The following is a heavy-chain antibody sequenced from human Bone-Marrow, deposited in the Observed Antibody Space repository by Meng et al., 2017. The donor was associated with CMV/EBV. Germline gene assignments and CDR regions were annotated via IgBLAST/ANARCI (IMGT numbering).Heavy chain of an antibody. D-gene: IGHD3-16*02. CDR3: ARGGGGGYHFDY. Sequence: SETLSLTCTVSGGAISSYYWSWIRQAPGEGLDWVGYIYYSGSTYYKPSLKSRVTMSLNASKRQFSLKLTSVTAADTAVYYCARGGGGGYHFDYWGRGTLVTVLL. V-gene: IGHV4-59*01. J-gene: IGHJ4*01. CDR1: GGAISSYY. CDR2: IYYSGST.